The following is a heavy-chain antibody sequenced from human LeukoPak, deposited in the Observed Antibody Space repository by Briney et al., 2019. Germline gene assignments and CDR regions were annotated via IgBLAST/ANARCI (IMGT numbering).Heavy chain of an antibody. CDR3: ARDPGLVPAATNWFDP. CDR2: IIPIFGTA. CDR1: GGTLSSYA. J-gene: IGHJ5*02. D-gene: IGHD2-2*01. Sequence: GASVKVSCKASGGTLSSYAISWVRQAPGQGLEWMGGIIPIFGTANYAQKFQGRVTITVDESTSTAYMELSSLRSEDTAVYYCARDPGLVPAATNWFDPWGQGTLVTVSS. V-gene: IGHV1-69*01.